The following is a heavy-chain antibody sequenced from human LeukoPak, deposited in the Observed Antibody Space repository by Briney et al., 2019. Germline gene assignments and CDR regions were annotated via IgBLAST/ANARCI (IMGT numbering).Heavy chain of an antibody. J-gene: IGHJ4*02. CDR2: INIDGTNT. V-gene: IGHV3-23*01. Sequence: PGGSLRLSCAASGFTFSSYAMSWVRQAPGKGLVWVSRINIDGTNTRYADSVKGRFTISRDNAKNTLYLQMNSLRAEDTAVYYCAKDRGPRTSIDVSGYWGQGTLVTVSS. CDR3: AKDRGPRTSIDVSGY. D-gene: IGHD3-16*01. CDR1: GFTFSSYA.